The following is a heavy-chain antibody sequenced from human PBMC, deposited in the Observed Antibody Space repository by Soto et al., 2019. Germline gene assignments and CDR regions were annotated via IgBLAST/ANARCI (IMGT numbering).Heavy chain of an antibody. CDR1: GFTFSSYG. CDR3: AKGGPMVREPRGYFDY. D-gene: IGHD3-10*01. CDR2: ISYDGSNK. J-gene: IGHJ4*02. V-gene: IGHV3-30*18. Sequence: QVQLVESGGGVVQPGRSLRLSCAASGFTFSSYGMHWVRQAPGKGLEWVAVISYDGSNKYYADSVKGRFTISRDNSKNALYLQMNSLRAEDTAVYYCAKGGPMVREPRGYFDYWGQGTLVTVSS.